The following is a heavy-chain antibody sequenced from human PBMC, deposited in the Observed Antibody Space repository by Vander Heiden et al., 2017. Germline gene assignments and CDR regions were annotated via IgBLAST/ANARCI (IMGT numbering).Heavy chain of an antibody. D-gene: IGHD3-9*01. V-gene: IGHV4-34*01. Sequence: QVQLQQWRAGLSKPSETLSLTCAVYGGSFSGYYWSWIRQPPGKGLEWIGEINHSGSTNYNPSLKSRGTISVDTSKNQFSLKLSAVTAADTAVYYCAKAGPNYDILTGDYTGKYFDYWGQGTLVTVSS. CDR1: GGSFSGYY. CDR2: INHSGST. CDR3: AKAGPNYDILTGDYTGKYFDY. J-gene: IGHJ4*02.